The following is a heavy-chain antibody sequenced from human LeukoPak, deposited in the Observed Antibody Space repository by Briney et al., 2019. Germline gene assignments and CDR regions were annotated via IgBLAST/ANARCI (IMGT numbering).Heavy chain of an antibody. CDR3: ARGSPAYGSGSVPPNYYYYMDV. Sequence: GASVKVSCKASGYTFTGYYMHWVRQAPGQGLEWMGRINPNSGGTNYAQKFQGRVTMTRDTSISTAYMELSSLRSEDTAVYYCARGSPAYGSGSVPPNYYYYMDVWGKGTTVTVSS. CDR2: INPNSGGT. D-gene: IGHD3-10*01. CDR1: GYTFTGYY. V-gene: IGHV1-2*06. J-gene: IGHJ6*03.